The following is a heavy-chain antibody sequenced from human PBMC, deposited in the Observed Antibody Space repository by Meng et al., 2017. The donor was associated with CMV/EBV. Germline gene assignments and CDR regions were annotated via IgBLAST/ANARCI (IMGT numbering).Heavy chain of an antibody. Sequence: SETLSLTCTVSGGSVSSGSYYWSWIRQPPGKGLKWIGYIYYSGSTNYNPSLKSRVTISVDTSKNQFSLKLSSVTAADTAVYYCARESTYCSSTSCYYYYGMDVWGQGTTVTVSS. CDR1: GGSVSSGSYY. CDR2: IYYSGST. J-gene: IGHJ6*02. D-gene: IGHD2-2*01. CDR3: ARESTYCSSTSCYYYYGMDV. V-gene: IGHV4-61*01.